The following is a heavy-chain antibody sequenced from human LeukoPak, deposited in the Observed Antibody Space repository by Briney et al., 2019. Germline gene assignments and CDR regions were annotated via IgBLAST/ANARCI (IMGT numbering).Heavy chain of an antibody. CDR2: INHSGST. V-gene: IGHV4-34*01. CDR3: ARAASVRGWYVAY. CDR1: GGSFSGYY. Sequence: SETLSLTCAVYGGSFSGYYWGWIRQPPGKGLEWIGEINHSGSTNYNPSLKSRVTISVDTSKNQFSLKLSSVTAADTAVYYCARAASVRGWYVAYWGQGTLVTVSS. D-gene: IGHD6-19*01. J-gene: IGHJ4*02.